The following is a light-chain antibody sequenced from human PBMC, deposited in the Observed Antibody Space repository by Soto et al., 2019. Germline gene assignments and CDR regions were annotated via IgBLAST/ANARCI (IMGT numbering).Light chain of an antibody. CDR1: QSIGSW. CDR2: DAS. J-gene: IGKJ1*01. V-gene: IGKV1-5*01. CDR3: QQYNSFSPT. Sequence: DIEMTQSPSTLSASVGDRVTITCRASQSIGSWLAWYQQKPGEAPKILISDASNLEGGAPSRFSGSGSGTEFTLTLSSLQPDDFATYYCQQYNSFSPTCGHGTKVEIK.